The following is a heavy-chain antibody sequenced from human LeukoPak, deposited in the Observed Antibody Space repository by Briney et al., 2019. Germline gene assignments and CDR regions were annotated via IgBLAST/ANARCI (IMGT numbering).Heavy chain of an antibody. CDR3: ARAPLDLHYFDY. J-gene: IGHJ4*02. CDR2: ISWNSGSI. CDR1: GFTFDDYA. V-gene: IGHV3-9*03. Sequence: PGGSLRLSCAASGFTFDDYAMHWVRQAPGKGLEWVSGISWNSGSIGYADSVKGRFTISRDNAKNSLYLQMNSLRAEDMALYYCARAPLDLHYFDYWGQGTLVTVSS. D-gene: IGHD3-3*01.